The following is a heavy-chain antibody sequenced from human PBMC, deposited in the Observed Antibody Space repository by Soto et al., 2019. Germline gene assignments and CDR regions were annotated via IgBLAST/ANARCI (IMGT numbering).Heavy chain of an antibody. V-gene: IGHV4-4*02. J-gene: IGHJ6*02. CDR2: IYHSGST. Sequence: SETLSLTCAVSGGSISSSNWWSWVRQPPGKGLEWIGEIYHSGSTNYNPSLKSRVTISVDKSKNQFSLKLSSVTAADTAVYYCATQEAIAVAGLIYYYYGMDVWGQGTTVTVSS. D-gene: IGHD6-19*01. CDR3: ATQEAIAVAGLIYYYYGMDV. CDR1: GGSISSSNW.